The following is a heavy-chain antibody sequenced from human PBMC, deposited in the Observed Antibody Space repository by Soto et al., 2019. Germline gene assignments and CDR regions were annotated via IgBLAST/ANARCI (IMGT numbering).Heavy chain of an antibody. V-gene: IGHV2-5*02. CDR3: AHRVLRTVFGLVTTTAIYFDF. D-gene: IGHD3-3*01. CDR2: IYWDDDK. J-gene: IGHJ4*02. Sequence: QITLNESGPTQVKPRQTLTLTCTFSGFSLTTRGVGVGWIRQSPGKAPEWLALIYWDDDKRYSPFLKSRLTITKDTSKNHVVLTMADLDPADTATYYGAHRVLRTVFGLVTTTAIYFDFWGQGTPVAVSS. CDR1: GFSLTTRGVG.